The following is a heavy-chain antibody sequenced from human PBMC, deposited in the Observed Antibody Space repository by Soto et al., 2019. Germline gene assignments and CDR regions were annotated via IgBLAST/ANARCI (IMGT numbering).Heavy chain of an antibody. CDR2: IYYSGST. CDR1: GGSISSYY. Sequence: SETLSLTCTVSGGSISSYYWSWIRQPPGKGLEWIGYIYYSGSTNYNPSLKSRVTISVDTSKNQFSLKLSSVTAADTAVYYCARDYSGYDRHNYYYYYYMDVWGKGTTVTVSS. V-gene: IGHV4-59*01. D-gene: IGHD5-12*01. J-gene: IGHJ6*03. CDR3: ARDYSGYDRHNYYYYYYMDV.